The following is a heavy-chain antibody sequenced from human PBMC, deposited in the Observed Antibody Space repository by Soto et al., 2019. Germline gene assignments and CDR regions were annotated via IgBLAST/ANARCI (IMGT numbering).Heavy chain of an antibody. D-gene: IGHD1-26*01. Sequence: QVQLQESGPGLVKPSQTLSLTCTVSGGSISSGGYYWSWIRQHPGKGLEWIGYIYYSGSTYYNPSLKSRVTIAVDTAKNQFALKLSSVTAADTAVYYCARAAPGWELDIWGQGTMVTVSS. CDR3: ARAAPGWELDI. CDR2: IYYSGST. V-gene: IGHV4-31*03. CDR1: GGSISSGGYY. J-gene: IGHJ3*02.